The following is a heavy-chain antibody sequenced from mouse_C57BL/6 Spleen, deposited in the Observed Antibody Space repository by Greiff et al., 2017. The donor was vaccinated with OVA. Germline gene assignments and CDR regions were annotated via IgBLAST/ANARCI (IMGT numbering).Heavy chain of an antibody. CDR2: INPSNGGT. Sequence: QVQLQQPGTELVKPGASVKLSCKASGYTFTSYWMHWVKQRPGQGLEWIGNINPSNGGTNYNEKFKSKATLTVDKSSSTASMQLSSLASEDSAVYYSARRGVDYDPFAYWGQGTLVTVSA. CDR3: ARRGVDYDPFAY. D-gene: IGHD2-4*01. V-gene: IGHV1-53*01. J-gene: IGHJ3*01. CDR1: GYTFTSYW.